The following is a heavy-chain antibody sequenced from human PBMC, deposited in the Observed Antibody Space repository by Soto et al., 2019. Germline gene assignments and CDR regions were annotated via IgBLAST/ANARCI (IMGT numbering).Heavy chain of an antibody. Sequence: ASVKVSCKASGGTFSSYAISWVRQAPGQGLEWMGIINPSGGSTSYAQKFQGRVTMTRDTSTSTVYMELSSLRSEDTAVYYCARATSFDTCFDYWGQGTLVTVSS. CDR3: ARATSFDTCFDY. V-gene: IGHV1-46*03. J-gene: IGHJ4*02. CDR2: INPSGGST. CDR1: GGTFSSYA. D-gene: IGHD2-15*01.